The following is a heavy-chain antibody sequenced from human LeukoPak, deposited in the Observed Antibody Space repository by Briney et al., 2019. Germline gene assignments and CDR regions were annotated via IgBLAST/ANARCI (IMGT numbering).Heavy chain of an antibody. V-gene: IGHV3-53*04. CDR2: IYSGGST. CDR3: ARGSVLDAFDI. CDR1: GFTVSSNY. J-gene: IGHJ3*02. Sequence: GGSLRLSCAASGFTVSSNYMSWVRQAPGKGLEWVSVIYSGGSTYYADSVKGRFTFSRHNSKNTLYLQMNSLRPEDTAVYYCARGSVLDAFDIWGQGTMVTVPS.